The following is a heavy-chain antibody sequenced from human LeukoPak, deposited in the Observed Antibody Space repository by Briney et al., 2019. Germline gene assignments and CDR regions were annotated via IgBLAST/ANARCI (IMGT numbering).Heavy chain of an antibody. J-gene: IGHJ6*03. D-gene: IGHD5-24*01. CDR1: GFTFSDYY. CDR2: ISSSGSTI. Sequence: GGSLRLSCAASGFTFSDYYMSWIRQAPGKGLEWVSYISSSGSTIYYADSVKGRFTISRDNAKNSLYLQMNSLRAEDTAVYYCARDSDGYKTGDYYYYMDVWGKGTTVTVSS. V-gene: IGHV3-11*04. CDR3: ARDSDGYKTGDYYYYMDV.